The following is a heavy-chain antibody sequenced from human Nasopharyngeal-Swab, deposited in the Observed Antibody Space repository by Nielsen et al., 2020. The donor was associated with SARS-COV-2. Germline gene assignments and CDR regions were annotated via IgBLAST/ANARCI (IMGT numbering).Heavy chain of an antibody. D-gene: IGHD3-3*01. Sequence: LRLSCTVSGGSISSGDYYWSWIRQHPGKGLEWIGDIYYSGRTYYNPSLKSRVTISVDTSKNQFSLKLSSVTAADTAVYYCASRRITISPWFDPWGQGTLVTVSS. CDR1: GGSISSGDYY. V-gene: IGHV4-31*03. J-gene: IGHJ5*02. CDR2: IYYSGRT. CDR3: ASRRITISPWFDP.